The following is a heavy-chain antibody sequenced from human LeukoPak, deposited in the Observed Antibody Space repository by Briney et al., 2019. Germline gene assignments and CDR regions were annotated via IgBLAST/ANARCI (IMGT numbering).Heavy chain of an antibody. CDR2: IYYSGST. Sequence: PSQTLSLTCTVSGGSISSGGYYWGWIRQPPGKGLEWIGSIYYSGSTYYNPSLKSRVTISVDTSKNQFSLKLSSVTAADTAVYYCARDVDCSSTSCYYYYGMDVWGQGTTVTVSS. CDR1: GGSISSGGYY. V-gene: IGHV4-39*07. D-gene: IGHD2-2*01. J-gene: IGHJ6*02. CDR3: ARDVDCSSTSCYYYYGMDV.